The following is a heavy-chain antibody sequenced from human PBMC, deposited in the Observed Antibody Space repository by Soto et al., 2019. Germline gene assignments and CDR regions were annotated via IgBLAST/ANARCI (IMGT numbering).Heavy chain of an antibody. Sequence: PSETLSLTCTVSGGSISSYYWSWIRQPPGKGLEWIGYIYYSGSTNYNPSLKSRVTISVDTSKNQFSLKLSSVTAADTAVYYCARSPGYSSSWSNWFDPWGQGTLVTV. CDR1: GGSISSYY. CDR3: ARSPGYSSSWSNWFDP. CDR2: IYYSGST. V-gene: IGHV4-59*01. D-gene: IGHD6-13*01. J-gene: IGHJ5*02.